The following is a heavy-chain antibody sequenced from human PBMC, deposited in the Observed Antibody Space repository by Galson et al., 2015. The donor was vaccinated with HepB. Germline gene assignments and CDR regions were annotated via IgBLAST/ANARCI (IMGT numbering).Heavy chain of an antibody. D-gene: IGHD6-6*01. CDR1: GYTFTSYY. V-gene: IGHV1-18*04. Sequence: SVKVSCKASGYTFTSYYMHWVRQAPGQGLEWMGWISAYNGNTNYAQKLQDRVTMTTDTSTSTTYMELRSLRSDDTAVYYCARDWGIAARPTNAFDIWGQGTMVTVSS. CDR3: ARDWGIAARPTNAFDI. J-gene: IGHJ3*02. CDR2: ISAYNGNT.